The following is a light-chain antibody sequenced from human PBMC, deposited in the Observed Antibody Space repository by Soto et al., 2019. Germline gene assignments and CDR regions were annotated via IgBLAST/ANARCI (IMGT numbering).Light chain of an antibody. CDR1: QSVGSY. V-gene: IGKV3-11*01. CDR3: QQRSNWPPLLT. J-gene: IGKJ4*01. Sequence: ETVLTQSPATLSLSPGERATLSCRASQSVGSYLAWYQHKPGQAPRLLIYDASTRATGLPARFSGSGSGTDFTLTISSLETEDFAVYYCQQRSNWPPLLTFGGGTKVEIK. CDR2: DAS.